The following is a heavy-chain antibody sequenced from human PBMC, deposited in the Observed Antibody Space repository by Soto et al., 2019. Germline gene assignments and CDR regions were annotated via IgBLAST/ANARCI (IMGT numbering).Heavy chain of an antibody. CDR3: ARESQNYYGMDV. J-gene: IGHJ6*02. CDR2: ISSSSSYI. Sequence: EVQLVESGGGLVKPGGSLRLSCAASGFTFSSYSMNWVRKAPGKGLEWVSSISSSSSYIHYADSVKGRFTISSDNARHSLYLQMNRLRAEDTAVYYCARESQNYYGMDVWGQGTTVTVSS. V-gene: IGHV3-21*01. CDR1: GFTFSSYS.